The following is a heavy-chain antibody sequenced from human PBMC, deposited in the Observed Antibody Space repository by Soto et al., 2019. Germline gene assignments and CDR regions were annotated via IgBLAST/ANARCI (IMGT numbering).Heavy chain of an antibody. CDR3: AKGARSSGWY. D-gene: IGHD6-19*01. V-gene: IGHV3-23*01. Sequence: GSLRVSCAASGFTFRNYAMHWVRQAPGKGLEWVAAISGSGSNKYYAPSVKGRFTISRDNSKNTLYLQMNSLRTEDTAVYYCAKGARSSGWYWGQGTLVTVSS. CDR1: GFTFRNYA. J-gene: IGHJ4*02. CDR2: ISGSGSNK.